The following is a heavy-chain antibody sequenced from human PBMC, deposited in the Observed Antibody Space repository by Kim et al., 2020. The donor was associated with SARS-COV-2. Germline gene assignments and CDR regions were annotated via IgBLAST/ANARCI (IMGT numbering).Heavy chain of an antibody. CDR2: K. V-gene: IGHV3-30*01. CDR3: ASPVDIVATIPLGY. D-gene: IGHD5-12*01. J-gene: IGHJ4*02. Sequence: KYYADSVKGRFTIARDNSRNTLYLQMNSLRAEDTAVYYCASPVDIVATIPLGYWGQGTLVTVSS.